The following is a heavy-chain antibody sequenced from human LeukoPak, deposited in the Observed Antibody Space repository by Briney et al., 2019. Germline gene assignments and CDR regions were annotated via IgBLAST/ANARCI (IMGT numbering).Heavy chain of an antibody. V-gene: IGHV3-66*01. CDR3: ARWGSVGYSGYDLFDS. D-gene: IGHD5-12*01. CDR1: GFTVSSNY. Sequence: GGSLRLSCAASGFTVSSNYMNWVRQAPGKGLEWVSVIYGGGNTDYADSVKGRFTISRDNSKNTLYPQMNSLRAEDTAVYYCARWGSVGYSGYDLFDSWGQGTLVTVSS. J-gene: IGHJ4*02. CDR2: IYGGGNT.